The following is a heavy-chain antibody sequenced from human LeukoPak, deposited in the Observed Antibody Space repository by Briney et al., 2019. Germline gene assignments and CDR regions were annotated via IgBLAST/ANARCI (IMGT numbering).Heavy chain of an antibody. V-gene: IGHV4-34*01. D-gene: IGHD2-2*02. J-gene: IGHJ4*02. CDR1: GGSFSGYY. CDR3: ARESSTSCYTV. Sequence: SETLSLTCAVYGGSFSGYYWSWIRQPPGKGLEWIGEINHSGSTNYSPSLKSRVTISVDTSKNQFSLKLSSVTAADTAVYYCARESSTSCYTVWGQGTLVTVSS. CDR2: INHSGST.